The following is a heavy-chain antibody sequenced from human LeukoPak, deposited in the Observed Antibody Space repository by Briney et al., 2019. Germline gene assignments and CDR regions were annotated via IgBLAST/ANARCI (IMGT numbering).Heavy chain of an antibody. Sequence: SETLSLTCTVSGGSVSSTEFYWGWIRQPPGKGLQWIGNIHCTGSTYYNPSLNSRVAMSVDTSQNQFSLKMASVTAADTAVYYCARLSKGRYFDYIFDNWGQGTLVTVSS. J-gene: IGHJ4*02. CDR1: GGSVSSTEFY. V-gene: IGHV4-39*01. CDR3: ARLSKGRYFDYIFDN. D-gene: IGHD3-9*01. CDR2: IHCTGST.